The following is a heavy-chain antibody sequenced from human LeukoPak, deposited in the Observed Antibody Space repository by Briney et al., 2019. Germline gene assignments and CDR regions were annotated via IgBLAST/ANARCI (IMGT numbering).Heavy chain of an antibody. J-gene: IGHJ5*02. Sequence: PSETLSLTCTVSGGSISSSSYYWGWIRQPPGKGLEWIGSIYYSGSTYYNPSLKSRVTTSVDTSKNQFSLKLSSVTAADTAVYYCARELLWFGELSNNWFDPWGQGTLVTVSS. V-gene: IGHV4-39*07. CDR3: ARELLWFGELSNNWFDP. CDR2: IYYSGST. D-gene: IGHD3-10*01. CDR1: GGSISSSSYY.